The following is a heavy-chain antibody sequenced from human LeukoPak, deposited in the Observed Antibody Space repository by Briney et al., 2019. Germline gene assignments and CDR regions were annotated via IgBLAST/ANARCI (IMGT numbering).Heavy chain of an antibody. Sequence: ASVKVSCKASGYTFTTYAISWVRQAPGQGLEWMGWINTNTGNPTYAQGFTGRFVFSLDTSVSTAYLQISSLKAEDTAVYYCARRPNYDILTGYLDYWGQGTLVTVSS. CDR2: INTNTGNP. D-gene: IGHD3-9*01. J-gene: IGHJ4*02. CDR1: GYTFTTYA. V-gene: IGHV7-4-1*02. CDR3: ARRPNYDILTGYLDY.